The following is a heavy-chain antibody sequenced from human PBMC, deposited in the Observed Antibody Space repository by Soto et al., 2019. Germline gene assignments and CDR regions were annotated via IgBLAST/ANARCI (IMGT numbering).Heavy chain of an antibody. CDR1: GYTFTTYD. Sequence: ASVKVSCKASGYTFTTYDISWVRQAPAQGLEWMGRISTYNGNTNYPQSLQGRLTMTTDTSTTTAYMELRSLRSDNTAVYYCARDPYHVLMVNAPNLYGMDVWGQGTTVTVSS. CDR3: ARDPYHVLMVNAPNLYGMDV. J-gene: IGHJ6*02. V-gene: IGHV1-18*01. D-gene: IGHD2-8*01. CDR2: ISTYNGNT.